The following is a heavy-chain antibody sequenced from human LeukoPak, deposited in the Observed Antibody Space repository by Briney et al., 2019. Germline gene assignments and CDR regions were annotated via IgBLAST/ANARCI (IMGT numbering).Heavy chain of an antibody. D-gene: IGHD3-3*01. J-gene: IGHJ6*03. CDR2: INHSGST. CDR3: ARRGYDFWSGYYASYYYYYMDV. Sequence: SETLSLTCAVYGGSFSGYYWSWIRQPPGKGLVWIGEINHSGSTNYNPSLKSRVTISVDTSKNQFSLKLSSVTAADTAVYYCARRGYDFWSGYYASYYYYYMDVWGKGTTVTVSS. V-gene: IGHV4-34*01. CDR1: GGSFSGYY.